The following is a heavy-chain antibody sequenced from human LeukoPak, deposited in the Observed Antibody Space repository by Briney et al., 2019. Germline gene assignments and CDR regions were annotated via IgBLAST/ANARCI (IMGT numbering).Heavy chain of an antibody. V-gene: IGHV4-59*01. CDR3: ASLGGTYYYGSGSQTNDY. Sequence: PSETLSLTCTASGGSISSYYWSWIRQPPGKGLEWIGYIYYSGSTNYNPSLKSRVTISVDTSKNQFSLKLSSVTAADTAVYYCASLGGTYYYGSGSQTNDYWGQGTLVTVSS. CDR2: IYYSGST. D-gene: IGHD3-10*01. CDR1: GGSISSYY. J-gene: IGHJ4*02.